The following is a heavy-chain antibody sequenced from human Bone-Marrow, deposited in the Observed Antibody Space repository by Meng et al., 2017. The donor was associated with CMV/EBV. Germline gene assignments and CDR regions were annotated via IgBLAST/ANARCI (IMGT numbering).Heavy chain of an antibody. CDR1: GGTFSSYA. D-gene: IGHD5-24*01. CDR3: ARGRGATTPFDY. V-gene: IGHV1-2*02. CDR2: INPNSGGT. Sequence: ASVKVSCKASGGTFSSYAISWVRQAPGQGLEWMGWINPNSGGTNYAQKFQGRVTMTRDTSISTAYMELSRLRSDDTAVYYCARGRGATTPFDYWGQGTLVTVSS. J-gene: IGHJ4*02.